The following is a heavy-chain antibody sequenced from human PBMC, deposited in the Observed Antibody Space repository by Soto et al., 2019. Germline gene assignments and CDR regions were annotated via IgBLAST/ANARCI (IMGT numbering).Heavy chain of an antibody. Sequence: GGSLRLSCVASGFTFSRHGLSWVRQAPGKGLEWVSTINPSGDSTFYADSVKGRFTISRDNSKNTVYLQMNSLSVGDTAVYICAKLDVSTAGSFDYSGQGALVTVPS. V-gene: IGHV3-23*01. J-gene: IGHJ4*02. D-gene: IGHD6-13*01. CDR3: AKLDVSTAGSFDY. CDR2: INPSGDST. CDR1: GFTFSRHG.